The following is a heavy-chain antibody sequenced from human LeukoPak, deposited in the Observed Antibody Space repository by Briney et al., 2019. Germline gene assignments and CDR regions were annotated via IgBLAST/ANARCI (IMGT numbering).Heavy chain of an antibody. D-gene: IGHD3-22*01. Sequence: SETLSLTCTVSGGSISTYYWSWIRQPPGEELEWIGFIYHSGSTNYNPSLKSRVTISVDTSKNQFSLKLSSVTAADTAVYYCASQYYYESSGYHDAFDIWGQGTIVTVSS. J-gene: IGHJ3*02. CDR3: ASQYYYESSGYHDAFDI. CDR2: IYHSGST. CDR1: GGSISTYY. V-gene: IGHV4-59*08.